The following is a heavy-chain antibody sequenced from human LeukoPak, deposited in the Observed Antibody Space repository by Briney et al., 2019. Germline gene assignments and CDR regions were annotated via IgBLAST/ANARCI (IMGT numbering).Heavy chain of an antibody. J-gene: IGHJ6*02. CDR3: ARDGAAGPNGYYYGMDV. CDR1: GFTFSSYE. Sequence: PGGSLRLSCAASGFTFSSYEMNWVRRAPGKGLEWVSYISSSGSTIYYADSVKGRFTISRDNAKNSLYLQMNSLRAEDTAVYYCARDGAAGPNGYYYGMDVWGQGTTVTVSS. V-gene: IGHV3-48*03. CDR2: ISSSGSTI. D-gene: IGHD6-13*01.